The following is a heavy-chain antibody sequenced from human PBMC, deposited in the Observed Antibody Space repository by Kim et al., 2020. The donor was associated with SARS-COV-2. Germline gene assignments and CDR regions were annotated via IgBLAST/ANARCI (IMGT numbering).Heavy chain of an antibody. CDR2: ISAYNGNT. CDR1: GYTFTSYG. J-gene: IGHJ6*02. CDR3: ARDGIHGAYYYGSGSPNDVEVHYYGMDV. V-gene: IGHV1-18*01. D-gene: IGHD3-10*01. Sequence: ASVKVSCKASGYTFTSYGISWVRQAPGQGLEWMGWISAYNGNTNYAQKLQGRVTMTTDTSTSTAYMELRSLRSDDTAVYYCARDGIHGAYYYGSGSPNDVEVHYYGMDVWGQGTTVTVSS.